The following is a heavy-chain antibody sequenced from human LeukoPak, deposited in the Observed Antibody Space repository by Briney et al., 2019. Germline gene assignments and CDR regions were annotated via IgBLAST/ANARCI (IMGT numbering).Heavy chain of an antibody. J-gene: IGHJ5*02. Sequence: GGSLRLSCAASGFTFDDYGMSWVRQAQGKGLEWVSGINWSGGSTNYADSVKGRFTISRDNAKNSLYLQMNSLRAEDTAFYYCARANESSGSYNWFDPWGQGTLVTVSS. CDR3: ARANESSGSYNWFDP. V-gene: IGHV3-20*04. CDR2: INWSGGST. D-gene: IGHD3-22*01. CDR1: GFTFDDYG.